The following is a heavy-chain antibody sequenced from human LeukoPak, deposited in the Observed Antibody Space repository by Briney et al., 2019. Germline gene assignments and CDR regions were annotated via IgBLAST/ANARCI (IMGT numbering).Heavy chain of an antibody. V-gene: IGHV4-30-2*01. CDR2: FVHSLST. D-gene: IGHD2-21*01. J-gene: IGHJ3*02. Sequence: SETLSLTCAVSGGSLSVNIYSWSWLRQPPGGALEWIASFVHSLSTSYNPSLQSRATISGDTSKNQFSLNLNSVTAADTAVYYCVRGGGLPNCGGYCPPDTWGQGKMVTVSS. CDR3: VRGGGLPNCGGYCPPDT. CDR1: GGSLSVNIYS.